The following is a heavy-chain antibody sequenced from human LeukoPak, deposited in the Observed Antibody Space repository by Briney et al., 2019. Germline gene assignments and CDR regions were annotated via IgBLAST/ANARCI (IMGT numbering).Heavy chain of an antibody. CDR2: IYYSGST. J-gene: IGHJ4*02. CDR3: ARGDRISSSKFDY. CDR1: GGSISSSSYY. Sequence: SETLSLTCTVSGGSISSSSYYWGWIRQPPGKGLEWIGSIYYSGSTYYNPSLKSRVTISVDTSKSQFSLKVSSVTAADTAVYYCARGDRISSSKFDYWGQGTLVTVSS. D-gene: IGHD6-6*01. V-gene: IGHV4-39*07.